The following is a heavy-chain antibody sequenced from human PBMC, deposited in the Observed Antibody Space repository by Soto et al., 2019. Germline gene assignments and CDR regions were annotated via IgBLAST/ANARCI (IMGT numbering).Heavy chain of an antibody. V-gene: IGHV3-23*01. Sequence: GESLKISCAASGFTFSSYAMSWVRQAPGKGLEWVSAISGSGGSTYYADSVKGRFTISRDNSKNTLYLQMNSLRAEDTAVYYCAKDKPLAVAGSDYWGQGTLVTVSS. CDR1: GFTFSSYA. CDR2: ISGSGGST. D-gene: IGHD6-19*01. CDR3: AKDKPLAVAGSDY. J-gene: IGHJ4*02.